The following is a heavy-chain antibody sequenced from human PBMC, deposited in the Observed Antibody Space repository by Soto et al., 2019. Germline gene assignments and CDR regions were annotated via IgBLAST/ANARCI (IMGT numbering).Heavy chain of an antibody. V-gene: IGHV3-30*19. CDR2: ISHSGGTQ. J-gene: IGHJ4*02. CDR3: ARDWGSSGWYRGGDY. CDR1: GFTFSPYG. D-gene: IGHD6-19*01. Sequence: GGSLRLSCAASGFTFSPYGMHWVRQAPGKGLEWVAVISHSGGTQFYADSVKGRFTISRDNSKNTLYLQMSSLKAEDTAVYYCARDWGSSGWYRGGDYWGQGTLVTVSS.